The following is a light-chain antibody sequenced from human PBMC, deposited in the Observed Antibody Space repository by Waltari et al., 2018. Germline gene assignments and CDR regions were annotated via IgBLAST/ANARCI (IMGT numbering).Light chain of an antibody. CDR3: QQVNGYPLT. CDR1: QGISSY. V-gene: IGKV1-9*01. J-gene: IGKJ4*01. Sequence: DIQFTQSPSFLSASVGDRVPITCRASQGISSYLVWYQQKPGKAPKVLISAASTLQTGVPSRFSGSGSGTEFTLTISSLQPEDFATYYCQQVNGYPLTFGGGTKVEIK. CDR2: AAS.